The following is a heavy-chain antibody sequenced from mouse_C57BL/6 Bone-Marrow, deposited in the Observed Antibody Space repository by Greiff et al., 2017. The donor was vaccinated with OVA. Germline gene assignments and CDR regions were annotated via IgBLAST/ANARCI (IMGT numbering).Heavy chain of an antibody. V-gene: IGHV1-78*01. CDR2: IYPRDGST. D-gene: IGHD1-1*01. CDR3: ARSMYYGGSPYYYAMDY. CDR1: GYTFTDHT. J-gene: IGHJ4*01. Sequence: QVQLKESDAELVKPGASVKISCKVSGYTFTDHTIHWMKQRPEQGLEWIGDIYPRDGSTKYNEKFKGKATLTADKSSSTAYMQLNSLSSEDSAVYFCARSMYYGGSPYYYAMDYWGQGTSVTVSS.